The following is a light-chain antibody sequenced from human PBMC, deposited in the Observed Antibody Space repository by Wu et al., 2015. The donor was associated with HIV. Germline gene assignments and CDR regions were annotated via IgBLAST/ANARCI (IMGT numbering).Light chain of an antibody. J-gene: IGKJ2*01. CDR2: GAS. CDR1: QHISDS. Sequence: AIRMTQYPSSLSASTGDRVTITCRASQHISDSLAWYQQKPPNAPKLLISGASTLQSGVPSRFNGSGSGTHFTLTINCLQSEDFASYFCQQYYNYPRSFGLGDQ. CDR3: QQYYNYPRS. V-gene: IGKV1-8*01.